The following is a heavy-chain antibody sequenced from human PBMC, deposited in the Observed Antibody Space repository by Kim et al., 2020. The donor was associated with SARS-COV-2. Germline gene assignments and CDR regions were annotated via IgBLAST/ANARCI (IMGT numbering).Heavy chain of an antibody. Sequence: SQTLSLTCAISGDSVSSNSAAWDWIRPSPSRGLEWLGRTYYRFKWYSDYAVSVKSRININTDTAKNQLTLQLNSVTPEDTAIYYCTRGALRGVAGSWYFDLWGRGTLVTVSS. CDR1: GDSVSSNSAA. D-gene: IGHD3-10*01. CDR2: TYYRFKWYS. J-gene: IGHJ2*01. V-gene: IGHV6-1*01. CDR3: TRGALRGVAGSWYFDL.